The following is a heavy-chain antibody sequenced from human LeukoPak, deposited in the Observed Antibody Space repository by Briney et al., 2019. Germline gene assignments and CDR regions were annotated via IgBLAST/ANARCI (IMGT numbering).Heavy chain of an antibody. V-gene: IGHV3-48*03. CDR3: ARKGYYYDSSLDY. CDR2: ISSSGSTI. J-gene: IGHJ4*02. Sequence: PGGSLRLSCAASGFTFSSYEMNWVRQAPGKGLEWVSYISSSGSTIYYADSVKGRFTISRDNAKNSLYLQMNSLRAEDTAVYYCARKGYYYDSSLDYWGQGTLVTVSS. CDR1: GFTFSSYE. D-gene: IGHD3-22*01.